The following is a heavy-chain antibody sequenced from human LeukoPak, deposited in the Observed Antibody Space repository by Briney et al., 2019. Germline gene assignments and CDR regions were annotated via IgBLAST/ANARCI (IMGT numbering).Heavy chain of an antibody. CDR1: GYTFTSYG. J-gene: IGHJ6*02. V-gene: IGHV1-18*01. CDR3: ARVYCSSTSCYANFYYYYGMDV. CDR2: ISAYNGNT. Sequence: EASVKVSCKASGYTFTSYGISWVRQAPGQGLEGMGWISAYNGNTNYAQKLQGRVTMTTDTSTSTAYMELRSLRSDDTAVYYCARVYCSSTSCYANFYYYYGMDVWGQGTTVTVSS. D-gene: IGHD2-2*01.